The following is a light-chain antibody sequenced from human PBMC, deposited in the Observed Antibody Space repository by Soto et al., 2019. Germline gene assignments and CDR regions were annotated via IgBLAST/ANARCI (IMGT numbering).Light chain of an antibody. V-gene: IGKV1-5*01. J-gene: IGKJ1*01. Sequence: DIQMTQSPSTLSASVGDRVTITCRASQSISSWLAWYQQKPGKAPNLLIYDASNLEGGVPSRFSGSGSGTEFTLTISSLQPDYFATYYCQQYNTYSRTCGQGTKVEIK. CDR1: QSISSW. CDR3: QQYNTYSRT. CDR2: DAS.